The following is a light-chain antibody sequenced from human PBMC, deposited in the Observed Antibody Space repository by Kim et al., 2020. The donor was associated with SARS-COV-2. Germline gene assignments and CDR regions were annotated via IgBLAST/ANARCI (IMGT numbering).Light chain of an antibody. CDR1: SNDVGGYNY. CDR3: SSHIRTSTLAMV. V-gene: IGLV2-14*01. J-gene: IGLJ2*01. Sequence: QSALTQPASVSGSPGQTITISCTGTSNDVGGYNYVSWYQQHPGKAPKLIIYQVSIRPSGISNRFSGSKSGNKASLTISGLQAEDEADYYCSSHIRTSTLAMVLGGGTQLTVL. CDR2: QVS.